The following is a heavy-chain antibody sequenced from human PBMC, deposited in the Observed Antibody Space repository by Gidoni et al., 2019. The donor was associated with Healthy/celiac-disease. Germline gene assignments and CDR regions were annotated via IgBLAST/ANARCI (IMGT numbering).Heavy chain of an antibody. V-gene: IGHV4-34*01. Sequence: QVQLQQWGAGLLKPSETLSLTCAVYGGSFSGYYWSWIRQPPGKGLEWIGEINHSGSTNYNPSLKSRVTISVDTSKNQFSLKLSSVTAADTAVYYCARGLWFGDNYYYYGMDVWGQGTTVTVSS. J-gene: IGHJ6*02. CDR1: GGSFSGYY. CDR2: INHSGST. D-gene: IGHD3-10*01. CDR3: ARGLWFGDNYYYYGMDV.